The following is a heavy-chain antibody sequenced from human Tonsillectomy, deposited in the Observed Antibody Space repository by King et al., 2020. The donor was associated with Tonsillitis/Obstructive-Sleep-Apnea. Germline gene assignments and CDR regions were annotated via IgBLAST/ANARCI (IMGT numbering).Heavy chain of an antibody. CDR3: ARGGHDYGDFYFYY. CDR2: INHSRST. D-gene: IGHD4-17*01. V-gene: IGHV4-34*01. Sequence: VQLQQWGAGLLKPSETLSLTCAVYGGSFSGYYWSWIRQPPGKGLEWIGEINHSRSTNYNPSLMSRVTISVDTSKNQFSLKLSSVTAADTAVYYCARGGHDYGDFYFYYWGQGTLVTVSS. CDR1: GGSFSGYY. J-gene: IGHJ4*02.